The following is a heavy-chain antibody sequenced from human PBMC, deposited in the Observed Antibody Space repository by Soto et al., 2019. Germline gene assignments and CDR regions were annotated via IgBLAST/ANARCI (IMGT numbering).Heavy chain of an antibody. CDR2: IIGVFPTT. CDR3: ATVGPPLSGAFTYGYEGPFDY. V-gene: IGHV1-69*06. CDR1: GGSQA. Sequence: QVQLVQSGAEVKKPGSSVKVSCKTSGGSQATSWVRQAPGQGPEWLGGIIGVFPTTNKAEKFQGRVTITADKSTGTAYMELSSLTSVDTAVYSCATVGPPLSGAFTYGYEGPFDYWGQGTLVIVSS. J-gene: IGHJ4*02. D-gene: IGHD5-18*01.